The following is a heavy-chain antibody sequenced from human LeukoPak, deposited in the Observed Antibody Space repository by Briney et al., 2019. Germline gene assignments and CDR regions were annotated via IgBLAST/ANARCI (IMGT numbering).Heavy chain of an antibody. J-gene: IGHJ4*02. D-gene: IGHD5-24*01. CDR1: GYTFTGYY. CDR3: ASGIRVEMATPGGLGY. Sequence: ASVKVSCKASGYTFTGYYMHWVRQAPGQGLEWMGIINPSGGSTSYAQKFQGRVTMTRDTSTSTVYMELSSLRSEDTAVYYCASGIRVEMATPGGLGYWGQGTLVTVSS. CDR2: INPSGGST. V-gene: IGHV1-46*01.